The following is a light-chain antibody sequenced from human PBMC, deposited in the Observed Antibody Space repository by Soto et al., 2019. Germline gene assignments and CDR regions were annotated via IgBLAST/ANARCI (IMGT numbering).Light chain of an antibody. CDR1: QSRGSNF. CDR3: QQYVTAPRT. J-gene: IGKJ1*01. Sequence: EIVLTQSPGTLSLSPGERATLSCKTSQSRGSNFLAWYQQKPGQAPSLLIYGASNRATGVPDRFSGGGSGTDFTLTISRLEPEDFAVYFCQQYVTAPRTFGQGTKVDIK. V-gene: IGKV3-20*01. CDR2: GAS.